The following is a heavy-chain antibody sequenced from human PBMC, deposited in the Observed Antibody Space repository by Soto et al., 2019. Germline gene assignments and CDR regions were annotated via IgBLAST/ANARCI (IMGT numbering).Heavy chain of an antibody. CDR2: ISYDEHTK. D-gene: IGHD1-26*01. CDR3: AREWESYRSSGNWYFDL. CDR1: AFTFSSYS. V-gene: IGHV3-30*04. Sequence: GVSLRLSCAASAFTFSSYSIHWLRQAPGKWLEWMAMISYDEHTKYSGDSVKGRFTMSRDNSKNTLYLHMNSLCAEDTAVYYCAREWESYRSSGNWYFDLWGRGTLVTVSS. J-gene: IGHJ2*01.